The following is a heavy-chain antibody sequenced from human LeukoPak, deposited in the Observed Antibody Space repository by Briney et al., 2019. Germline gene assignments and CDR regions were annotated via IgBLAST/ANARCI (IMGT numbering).Heavy chain of an antibody. D-gene: IGHD3-10*01. V-gene: IGHV1-46*01. CDR1: GYTFTSYY. CDR2: INPSGGST. J-gene: IGHJ4*02. CDR3: ARSDMVRGVIRVYYFDY. Sequence: ASVKVSCKASGYTFTSYYMHWVRQAPGQGLEWMGIINPSGGSTSYAQKFQGRVTMTRDTSTSTVYAELSSLRSEDTAVYYCARSDMVRGVIRVYYFDYWGQGTLVTVSS.